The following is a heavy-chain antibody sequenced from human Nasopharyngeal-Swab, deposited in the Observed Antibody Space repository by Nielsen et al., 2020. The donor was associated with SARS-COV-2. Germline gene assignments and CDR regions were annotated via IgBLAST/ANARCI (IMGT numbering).Heavy chain of an antibody. CDR1: GYTFTSYG. Sequence: ASVKVSCKASGYTFTSYGISWVRQAPGQRLEWMGWINAGNGNTKYSQKFQGRVTITRDTSASTAYMELSSLRSEDTAVYYCARDINWWLPDYGDYSYFDYWGQGTLVTVSS. CDR3: ARDINWWLPDYGDYSYFDY. CDR2: INAGNGNT. V-gene: IGHV1-3*01. D-gene: IGHD4-17*01. J-gene: IGHJ4*02.